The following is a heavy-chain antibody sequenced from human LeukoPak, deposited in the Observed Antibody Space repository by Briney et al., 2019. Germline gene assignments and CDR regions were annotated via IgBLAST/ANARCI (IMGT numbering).Heavy chain of an antibody. CDR3: ARQIYNYDSSGYYNPGAFDI. Sequence: SETLSLTCAVYGGSFSGYYWSWIRQPPGKGLEWIGEINHSGSTNYNPSLKSRVTISVDTSKNQFSLKLSSVTAADTAVYYCARQIYNYDSSGYYNPGAFDIWGQGTMVTVSS. V-gene: IGHV4-34*01. CDR1: GGSFSGYY. CDR2: INHSGST. J-gene: IGHJ3*02. D-gene: IGHD3-22*01.